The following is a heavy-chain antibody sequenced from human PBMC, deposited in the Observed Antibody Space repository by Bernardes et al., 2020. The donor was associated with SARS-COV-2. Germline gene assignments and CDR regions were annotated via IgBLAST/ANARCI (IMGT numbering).Heavy chain of an antibody. CDR2: INPNSGDT. Sequence: ASVKVSCKASGYTFTGYYMHWVRQAPGQGLEWMGWINPNSGDTNYAQKFQGWVTMTRDTSISTAYLELSRLKSDDTAFYYCARGGSFPGSWYDYNDGIDVRGQGTKVNVSS. CDR3: ARGGSFPGSWYDYNDGIDV. J-gene: IGHJ6*02. D-gene: IGHD6-13*01. CDR1: GYTFTGYY. V-gene: IGHV1-2*04.